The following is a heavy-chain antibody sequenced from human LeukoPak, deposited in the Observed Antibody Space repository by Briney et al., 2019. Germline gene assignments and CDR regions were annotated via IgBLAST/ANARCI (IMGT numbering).Heavy chain of an antibody. Sequence: GGSLRLSCAASGFTFSSYGMHWVRQAPGKGLEWVAVIWYDGSNKYYADSVKGRFTISRDNSKNTLYLQMNSLSAEDTAVYYCAKHRGARVQGVDYWGQGTLVTVSS. J-gene: IGHJ4*02. CDR3: AKHRGARVQGVDY. V-gene: IGHV3-33*06. D-gene: IGHD3-3*01. CDR1: GFTFSSYG. CDR2: IWYDGSNK.